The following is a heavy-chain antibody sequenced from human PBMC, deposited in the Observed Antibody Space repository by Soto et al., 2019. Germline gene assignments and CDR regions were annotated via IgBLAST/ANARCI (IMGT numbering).Heavy chain of an antibody. CDR1: GGTFSSYA. V-gene: IGHV1-69*01. Sequence: QVQLVQSGAEVKKPGSSVKVSCKASGGTFSSYAISWVRQAPGQGLEWMGGIIPIFGTANYAQKFQGRVTITADESTSTAYKELSSLRSEDTAVYYCARGDGKDIVVVVAATRYYYYGMDVWGQGTTVTVSS. CDR3: ARGDGKDIVVVVAATRYYYYGMDV. D-gene: IGHD2-15*01. CDR2: IIPIFGTA. J-gene: IGHJ6*02.